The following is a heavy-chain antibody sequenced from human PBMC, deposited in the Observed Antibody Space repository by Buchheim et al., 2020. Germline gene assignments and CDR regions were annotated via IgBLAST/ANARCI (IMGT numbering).Heavy chain of an antibody. D-gene: IGHD3-22*01. CDR2: IYYSGST. J-gene: IGHJ6*02. Sequence: QVQLQESGPGLVKPSQTLSLTCTVSGGSISSGGYYWSWIRQHPGKGLEWIGYIYYSGSTYYNPSLKSRVTISVATSSNQFSLKLSSVTAADTAVYYCASPAPYYYDSSGSEPYYYYGMDVWGQGTT. V-gene: IGHV4-31*03. CDR1: GGSISSGGYY. CDR3: ASPAPYYYDSSGSEPYYYYGMDV.